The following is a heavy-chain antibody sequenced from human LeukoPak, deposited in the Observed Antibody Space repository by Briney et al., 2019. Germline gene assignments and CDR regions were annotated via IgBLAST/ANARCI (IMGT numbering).Heavy chain of an antibody. CDR1: GFTFSTYS. CDR2: IRFGSSTI. Sequence: AWGSLSLSCAASGFTFSTYSMSWVRRAPGKGLEWVSSIRFGSSTIYYADSMSGRFTIFRDNAKNSVYLQMNSLRAKDTAVYDCARVQRGYCSSTSSYYFDFWGQGTLVSVSS. J-gene: IGHJ4*02. V-gene: IGHV3-21*01. D-gene: IGHD2-2*01. CDR3: ARVQRGYCSSTSSYYFDF.